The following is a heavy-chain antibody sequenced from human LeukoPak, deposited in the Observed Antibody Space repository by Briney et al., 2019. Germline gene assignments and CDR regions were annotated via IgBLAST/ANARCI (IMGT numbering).Heavy chain of an antibody. CDR1: GGSFSGYY. Sequence: SETLSLTCAVYGGSFSGYYWSWIRQPPGKGLEWIGEINHSGSTNYNPSLKSRVTISVDTSKNQFSLKLSSVTAADTAVYYCARGPPYYDSSGYRDFDYWGQGTLVTVSS. J-gene: IGHJ4*02. V-gene: IGHV4-34*01. D-gene: IGHD3-22*01. CDR2: INHSGST. CDR3: ARGPPYYDSSGYRDFDY.